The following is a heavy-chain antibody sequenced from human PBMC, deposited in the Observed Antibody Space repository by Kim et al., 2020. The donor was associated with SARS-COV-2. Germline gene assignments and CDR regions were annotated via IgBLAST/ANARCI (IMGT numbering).Heavy chain of an antibody. D-gene: IGHD2-15*01. V-gene: IGHV3-30*02. Sequence: GRFTISRDNSKNTLYLQMNSLRAEDTAVYYCAKDRCSGGSCYSDHGYFQHWGQGTLVTVSS. J-gene: IGHJ1*01. CDR3: AKDRCSGGSCYSDHGYFQH.